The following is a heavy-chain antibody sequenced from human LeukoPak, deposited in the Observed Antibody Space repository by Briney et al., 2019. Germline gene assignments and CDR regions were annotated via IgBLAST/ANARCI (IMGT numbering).Heavy chain of an antibody. J-gene: IGHJ4*02. CDR1: GYSFTSYW. CDR2: IYPGDSDT. D-gene: IGHD3-10*01. V-gene: IGHV5-51*01. CDR3: ETPAAINMVRGVTTDY. Sequence: GESLKISCKGSGYSFTSYWIGWVRQMPGKGLEWMGIIYPGDSDTRYSPSFQGQVTISADKSISTAYLQWSSLKASDTAMYYCETPAAINMVRGVTTDYWGQGTLVTVSS.